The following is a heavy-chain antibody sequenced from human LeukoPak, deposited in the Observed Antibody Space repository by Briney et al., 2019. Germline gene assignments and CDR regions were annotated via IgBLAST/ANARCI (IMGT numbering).Heavy chain of an antibody. D-gene: IGHD1-14*01. CDR3: ARQSHSITDY. CDR2: MYPGDSDT. Sequence: GESLQISFKGSGYNFTNYWIGWVRQMSGEGLEWMGIMYPGDSDTRYSPSFQGQVTISADRSISTAYLQWSSLKASDTAMYYCARQSHSITDYWGQGTLVTVSS. J-gene: IGHJ4*02. V-gene: IGHV5-51*01. CDR1: GYNFTNYW.